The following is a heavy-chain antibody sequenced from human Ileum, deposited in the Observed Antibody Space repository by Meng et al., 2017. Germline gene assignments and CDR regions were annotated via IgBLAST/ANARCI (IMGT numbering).Heavy chain of an antibody. V-gene: IGHV3-23*01. CDR3: AKEGAGTTYFVG. CDR2: ISGSGVST. Sequence: GESLKISCGASGFNFSSYAMTWVRQAPGKGLEWVSTISGSGVSTYYTDSVKGRFTISRDNSKNTLYLEMNSLRAGDTAVYYCAKEGAGTTYFVGWGQGTLVTVSS. J-gene: IGHJ4*02. D-gene: IGHD1-1*01. CDR1: GFNFSSYA.